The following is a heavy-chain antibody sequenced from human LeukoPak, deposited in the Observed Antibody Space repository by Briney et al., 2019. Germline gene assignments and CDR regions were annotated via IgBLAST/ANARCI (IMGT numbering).Heavy chain of an antibody. Sequence: SETLSLTCTVSSGSISSYYWGWIRQPPGKGLEWIGSIYYSGSTYYNPSLKSRVTISVDTSKNQFSLKLSSVTAADTAVYYCASPDDYGVDYWGQGTLVTVSS. CDR2: IYYSGST. CDR3: ASPDDYGVDY. D-gene: IGHD4-17*01. J-gene: IGHJ4*02. V-gene: IGHV4-39*07. CDR1: SGSISSYY.